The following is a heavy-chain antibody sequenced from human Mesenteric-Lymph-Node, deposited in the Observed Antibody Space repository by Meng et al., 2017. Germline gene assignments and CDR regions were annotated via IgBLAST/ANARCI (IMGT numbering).Heavy chain of an antibody. V-gene: IGHV1-69*06. CDR2: IIPIFGTA. J-gene: IGHJ4*02. CDR3: ARGGNPGSGWTFDY. Sequence: SVKVSCKASGGTFSSYAISWVRQAPGQGLEWMGGIIPIFGTANYAQKFQGRVTITADKSTSTAYMELSSLRSEDTAVYYCARGGNPGSGWTFDYWGQGTLVTVSS. CDR1: GGTFSSYA. D-gene: IGHD6-19*01.